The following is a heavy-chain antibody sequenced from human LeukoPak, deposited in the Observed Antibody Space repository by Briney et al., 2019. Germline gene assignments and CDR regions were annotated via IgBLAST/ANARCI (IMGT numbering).Heavy chain of an antibody. J-gene: IGHJ4*02. D-gene: IGHD4-17*01. V-gene: IGHV1-69*05. Sequence: GASVKVSCKASGYTFTSYYMHWVRQAPGQGLEWMGGIIPIFGTANYAQKFQGRVTITTDESTSTAYMELSSLRSEDTAVYYCARGGDYGDLSNYFDYWGQGTLVTVSS. CDR2: IIPIFGTA. CDR3: ARGGDYGDLSNYFDY. CDR1: GYTFTSYY.